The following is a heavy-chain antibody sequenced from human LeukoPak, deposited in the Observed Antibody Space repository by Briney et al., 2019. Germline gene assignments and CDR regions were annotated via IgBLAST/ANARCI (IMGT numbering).Heavy chain of an antibody. J-gene: IGHJ6*02. CDR3: AKVRVSYDILLNGMDV. CDR2: ISSSSSYI. CDR1: GFTFSSYS. D-gene: IGHD3-9*01. V-gene: IGHV3-21*04. Sequence: GGSLRLSCAASGFTFSSYSMNWVRQAPGKGLEWVSSISSSSSYIYYADSVKGRFTISRDNAKNSLYLQMNSLRAEDTAVYYCAKVRVSYDILLNGMDVWGQGTTVTVSS.